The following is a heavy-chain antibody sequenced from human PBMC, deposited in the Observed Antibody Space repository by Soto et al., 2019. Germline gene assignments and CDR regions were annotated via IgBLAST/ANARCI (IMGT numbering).Heavy chain of an antibody. J-gene: IGHJ4*02. D-gene: IGHD3-22*01. V-gene: IGHV3-74*01. CDR2: IKSDGSGT. CDR3: ARGDGDYYDGNGYLGRH. CDR1: GFTFSSYW. Sequence: EVQLVESGGGLVQPGGSLTLSCAASGFTFSSYWMHWVRQAPGKGLVWVARIKSDGSGTIYADSVKGRLTISRDNGRNTLYLQMNSLRAEDTAVYFCARGDGDYYDGNGYLGRHWGQGTLVTVSS.